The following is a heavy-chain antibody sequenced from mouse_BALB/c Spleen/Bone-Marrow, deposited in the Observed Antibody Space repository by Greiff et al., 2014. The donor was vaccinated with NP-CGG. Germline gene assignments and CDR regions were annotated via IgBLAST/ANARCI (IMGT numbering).Heavy chain of an antibody. Sequence: LVESGAELVKPGASVKLSCKASGYTFTSYYMYWVKQRPGQGLEWFGEINPSSGGTNFNEKFKNKATLTVDKSSSTAYMQLSSLTSEDSAVYYCSRGRRDALDYWGQGTSVTGSS. V-gene: IGHV1S81*02. CDR2: INPSSGGT. CDR1: GYTFTSYY. J-gene: IGHJ4*01. CDR3: SRGRRDALDY.